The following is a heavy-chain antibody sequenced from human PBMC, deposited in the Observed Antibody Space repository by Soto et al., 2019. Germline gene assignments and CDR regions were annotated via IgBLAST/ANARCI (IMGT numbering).Heavy chain of an antibody. CDR2: INAGNGNT. Sequence: DSVKISCKASGYTFTSYAMHWVRQAPGQRLEWMGWINAGNGNTKYSQKFQGRVTITRDTSASTAYMELSSLRSEDTAVYYCARGPRYGPFDPWGQGTLVTVSS. V-gene: IGHV1-3*01. CDR1: GYTFTSYA. CDR3: ARGPRYGPFDP. D-gene: IGHD3-10*01. J-gene: IGHJ5*02.